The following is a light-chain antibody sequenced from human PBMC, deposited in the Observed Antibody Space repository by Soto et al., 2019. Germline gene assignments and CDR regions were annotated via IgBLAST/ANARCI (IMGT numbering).Light chain of an antibody. J-gene: IGKJ3*01. CDR2: DAS. Sequence: DIQMTQSPSTLSASVGERVTISCRASQTVNNWLAWYQQKPGKAPKLLIYDASTLESGVPSRFSGSGSGTEFTLTITSLQPDDFATYYGQQGFTFGPGTKVD. V-gene: IGKV1-5*01. CDR3: QQGFT. CDR1: QTVNNW.